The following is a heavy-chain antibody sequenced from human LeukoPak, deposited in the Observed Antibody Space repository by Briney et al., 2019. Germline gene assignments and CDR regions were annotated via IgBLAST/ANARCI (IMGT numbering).Heavy chain of an antibody. Sequence: PGGSLRLSCAASGFTFSSNAMSWVRQAPGKGLEWVSVISVSGSRAYYADFVKGRFTVSRDNSKNTVLLQMNSLRVEDTAVYYCTKDHDGMHAWGQGTTVTVSS. CDR2: ISVSGSRA. CDR3: TKDHDGMHA. V-gene: IGHV3-23*01. CDR1: GFTFSSNA. J-gene: IGHJ6*02.